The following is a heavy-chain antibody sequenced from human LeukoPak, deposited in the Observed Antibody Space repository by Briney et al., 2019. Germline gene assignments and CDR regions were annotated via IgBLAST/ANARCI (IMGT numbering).Heavy chain of an antibody. CDR3: ARMPVPIHDAFDI. D-gene: IGHD2-2*01. V-gene: IGHV4-4*07. J-gene: IGHJ3*02. Sequence: SETLSLTCTVSGGSISSYYWSWIRQPAGKGLEWIGRIHTSGSTNYNPSLKSRVTMSVDTSKSQFSLKMTSVTAADSAIYFCARMPVPIHDAFDIWGQGTAVMVSS. CDR1: GGSISSYY. CDR2: IHTSGST.